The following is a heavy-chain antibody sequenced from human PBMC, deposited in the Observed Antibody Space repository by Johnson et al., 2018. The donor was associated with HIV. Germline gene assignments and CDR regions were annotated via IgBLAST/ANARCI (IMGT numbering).Heavy chain of an antibody. CDR2: ISGSGNST. Sequence: VQLVESGGGVVQPGRSLRLSCAASGFTFSSYAMSWVRQAPGKGLEWVSAISGSGNSTYYADSVKGRFTISRDNSKNTLYLQMNSLRAEDTAVYYCATSHGSHGAFDIWGQGTMVTVSS. CDR1: GFTFSSYA. V-gene: IGHV3-23*04. J-gene: IGHJ3*02. CDR3: ATSHGSHGAFDI. D-gene: IGHD1-26*01.